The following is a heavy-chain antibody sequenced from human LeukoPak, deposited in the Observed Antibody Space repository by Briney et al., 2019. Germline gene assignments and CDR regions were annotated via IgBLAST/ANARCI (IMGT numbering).Heavy chain of an antibody. J-gene: IGHJ6*03. CDR3: ARVGPWVNPDYYYYYMDV. V-gene: IGHV3-30*04. D-gene: IGHD1-14*01. CDR2: ISYDGSNK. CDR1: GFTFSSYA. Sequence: GGSLRLSCAASGFTFSSYAMHWVRQAPGKGLEWVAVISYDGSNKYYADSVKGRFTISRDNAKNSLYLQMNSLRAEDSAVYYCARVGPWVNPDYYYYYMDVWGKGTTVTVSS.